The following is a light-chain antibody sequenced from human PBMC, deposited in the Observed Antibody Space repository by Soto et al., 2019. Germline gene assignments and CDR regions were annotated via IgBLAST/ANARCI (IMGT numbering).Light chain of an antibody. V-gene: IGKV3-11*01. J-gene: IGKJ5*01. CDR1: QSVSSY. Sequence: EIVLTQSPATLSLSPGERATLSCRASQSVSSYLAWYQQKPVQAPRLLIYDASNRATGIPARFSGSGSGTDFTLTFCSLEPEDFAVYYCQQRSNPPTFVQGTRLEIK. CDR2: DAS. CDR3: QQRSNPPT.